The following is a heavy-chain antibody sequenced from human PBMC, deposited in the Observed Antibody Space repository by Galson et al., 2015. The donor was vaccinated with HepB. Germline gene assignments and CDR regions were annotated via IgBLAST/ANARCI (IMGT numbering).Heavy chain of an antibody. V-gene: IGHV5-51*03. CDR3: ASHCQRYCTNGVCLC. Sequence: QSGAEVKKPGESLKISCKGSGYSFTSYWIGWVRQMPGKGLEWMGIIYPGDSDTRYSPSFQGQVTISADKSISTAYLQWSSLKASDTAMYYCASHCQRYCTNGVCLCWGQGTLVTVSS. CDR2: IYPGDSDT. CDR1: GYSFTSYW. D-gene: IGHD2-8*01. J-gene: IGHJ4*02.